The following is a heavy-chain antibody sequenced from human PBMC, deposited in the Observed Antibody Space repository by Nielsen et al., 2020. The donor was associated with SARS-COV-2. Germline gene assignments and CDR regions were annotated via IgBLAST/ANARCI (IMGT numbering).Heavy chain of an antibody. CDR2: LSTQNGNT. Sequence: ASVKVSCKASGHTFANYGLTWVRQAPGQGLEWMGWLSTQNGNTNFAQKFQGRVTVTTDTSANTAYMELSSLSSEDTAVYYCARITPSSGWDYWGQGTLVTVSS. CDR1: GHTFANYG. CDR3: ARITPSSGWDY. D-gene: IGHD6-19*01. J-gene: IGHJ4*02. V-gene: IGHV1-18*04.